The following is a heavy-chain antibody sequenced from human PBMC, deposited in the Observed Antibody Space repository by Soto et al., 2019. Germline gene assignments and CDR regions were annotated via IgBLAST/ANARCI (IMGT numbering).Heavy chain of an antibody. CDR2: IYYSGST. CDR3: ARLATRYYFDY. D-gene: IGHD1-1*01. J-gene: IGHJ4*02. Sequence: SETLSLTCTVSGGSIISYYWSWIRQPPWKGLEWIGYIYYSGSTNYNPSLKSRVTISVDTSKNQFSLKMSSVTAADTAVYYCARLATRYYFDYWGQGTLVTVSS. CDR1: GGSIISYY. V-gene: IGHV4-59*01.